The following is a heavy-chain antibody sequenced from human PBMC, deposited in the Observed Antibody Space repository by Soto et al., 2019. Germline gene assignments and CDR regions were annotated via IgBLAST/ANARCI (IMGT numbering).Heavy chain of an antibody. J-gene: IGHJ6*02. Sequence: SVKVSCKASGFTFTSSAVQWVRQARGQRLEWIGWIVVGSGNTNYAQKFQERVTITRDMSTSTVYMELSSLRSEDTAVYYCAADTPILIRVAVHYYYGMDVWGQGTTVTVSS. D-gene: IGHD2-15*01. CDR2: IVVGSGNT. CDR3: AADTPILIRVAVHYYYGMDV. CDR1: GFTFTSSA. V-gene: IGHV1-58*01.